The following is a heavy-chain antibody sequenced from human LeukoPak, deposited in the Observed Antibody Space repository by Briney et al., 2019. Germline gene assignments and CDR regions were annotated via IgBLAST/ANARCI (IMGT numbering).Heavy chain of an antibody. J-gene: IGHJ4*02. D-gene: IGHD2-15*01. CDR3: ARDQYCSGGSCYSDY. V-gene: IGHV3-66*01. Sequence: PGGSLRLSCAASGLTVSTTYMSWVRQAPGKGLEWVSLIYTDGTTFYADSVKGRFTISRDNSKNTLYLQMNSLRAEDTAVYYCARDQYCSGGSCYSDYWGQGTLVTVSS. CDR2: IYTDGTT. CDR1: GLTVSTTY.